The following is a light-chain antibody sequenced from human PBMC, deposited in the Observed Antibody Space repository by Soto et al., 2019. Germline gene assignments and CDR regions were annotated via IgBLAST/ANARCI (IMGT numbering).Light chain of an antibody. CDR1: SGHVHYT. CDR2: IGGRGDY. Sequence: QSVLTQSSSASASPGSSVTLTCTLSSGHVHYTIAWYQQLPRKATRYLLKIGGRGDYKKGSGVPDRFSGSSSGTDRYLTRPYLEYEDEYYYASETWDSNSWVVGGGTKVTVL. V-gene: IGLV4-60*02. CDR3: ETWDSNSWV. J-gene: IGLJ3*02.